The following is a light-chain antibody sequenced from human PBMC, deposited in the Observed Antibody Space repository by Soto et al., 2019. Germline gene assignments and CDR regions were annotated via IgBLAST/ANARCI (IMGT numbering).Light chain of an antibody. CDR1: SSNIGSKS. J-gene: IGLJ2*01. Sequence: QSVLTQPPSVSGTPGQRVNMSCSGSSSNIGSKSVSWYQHLPQTAPKLLIYSNNQLPSGVPGRFSGSKSGTSASLAISGLQSDDETQYYGAAWDDSLNVLVFGGGTNLTVL. V-gene: IGLV1-44*01. CDR3: AAWDDSLNVLV. CDR2: SNN.